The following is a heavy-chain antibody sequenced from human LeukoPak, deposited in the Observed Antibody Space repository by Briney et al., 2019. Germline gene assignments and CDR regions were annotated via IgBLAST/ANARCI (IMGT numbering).Heavy chain of an antibody. D-gene: IGHD3-22*01. Sequence: SETLSLTCAVYGGSSSGYYWSWIRQPPGKGLEWIGEINHSGSTNYNPSLKSRVTISVDTSKNQFSLKLSSVTAADTAVYYCARALYYYDSSGYSHWGQGTLVTVSS. CDR3: ARALYYYDSSGYSH. CDR1: GGSSSGYY. J-gene: IGHJ4*02. V-gene: IGHV4-34*01. CDR2: INHSGST.